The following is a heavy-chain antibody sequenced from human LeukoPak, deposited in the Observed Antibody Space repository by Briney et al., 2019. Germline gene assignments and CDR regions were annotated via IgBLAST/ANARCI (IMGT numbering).Heavy chain of an antibody. D-gene: IGHD1-14*01. CDR3: VKLTGDFDY. CDR2: ISSTGGTT. V-gene: IGHV3-23*01. CDR1: GITFSSYG. Sequence: GGSLRLSCAASGITFSSYGMSWVRQAPGKGLEWVSSISSTGGTTYYADSVKGRFTISRDNSKNSLYLQMNSLRPEDTAFYYCVKLTGDFDYWGQGTLVTVSS. J-gene: IGHJ4*02.